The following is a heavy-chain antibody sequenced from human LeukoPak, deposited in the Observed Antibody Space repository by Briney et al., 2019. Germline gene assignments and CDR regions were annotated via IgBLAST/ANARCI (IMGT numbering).Heavy chain of an antibody. D-gene: IGHD5-18*01. CDR1: GGSISSYY. Sequence: SETLSLTCTVSGGSISSYYWSWIRQPAGKGLEWIGRIYTSGSTNYNPSLKSRVTMSVDTSKNQFSLKLSSVTAADTAVYYCARGRGYSYGDPSYYYYYYYMDVWGKGTTVTVFS. CDR2: IYTSGST. V-gene: IGHV4-4*07. J-gene: IGHJ6*03. CDR3: ARGRGYSYGDPSYYYYYYYMDV.